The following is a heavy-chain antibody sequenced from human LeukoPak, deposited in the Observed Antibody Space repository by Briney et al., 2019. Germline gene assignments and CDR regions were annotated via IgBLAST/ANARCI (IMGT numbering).Heavy chain of an antibody. CDR3: ASYSSSSDGIDY. V-gene: IGHV3-21*01. Sequence: GGALRLSCAASGFTFSSYWMHWVRQAPGKGLEWVSSISSSSSYIYYADSVKGRFTISRDNAKNSLYLQMNSRRAEDTAVYYCASYSSSSDGIDYWGQGTLVTVSS. CDR2: ISSSSSYI. CDR1: GFTFSSYW. D-gene: IGHD6-6*01. J-gene: IGHJ4*02.